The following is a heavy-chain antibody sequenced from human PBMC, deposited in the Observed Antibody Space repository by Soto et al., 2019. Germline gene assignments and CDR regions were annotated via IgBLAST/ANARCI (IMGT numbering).Heavy chain of an antibody. Sequence: QVQLVQSGAEVKKPGASVKVSCKASGYTFTSYYMHWVRQAPGQGLEWMGIINPSGGSTSYAQKFQGRVTMTRDTSTSTVYRELSSLRSEDTAVYYCARRGYSYGYGGYYYGMDVWGQGTTVTVSS. J-gene: IGHJ6*02. CDR1: GYTFTSYY. V-gene: IGHV1-46*01. D-gene: IGHD5-18*01. CDR3: ARRGYSYGYGGYYYGMDV. CDR2: INPSGGST.